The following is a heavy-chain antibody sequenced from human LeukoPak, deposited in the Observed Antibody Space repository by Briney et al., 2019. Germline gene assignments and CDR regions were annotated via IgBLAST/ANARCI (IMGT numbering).Heavy chain of an antibody. CDR2: IYYSGST. V-gene: IGHV4-59*08. Sequence: SETLSLTCTVSGGSISSYYWSWIRQPPGKGLEWIGYIYYSGSTNYNPSLKSRVTISVDTSKNQFSLELSSVTAADTAVYYCARVGYSSGWYVGYWGQGTLVTVSS. CDR3: ARVGYSSGWYVGY. J-gene: IGHJ4*02. CDR1: GGSISSYY. D-gene: IGHD6-19*01.